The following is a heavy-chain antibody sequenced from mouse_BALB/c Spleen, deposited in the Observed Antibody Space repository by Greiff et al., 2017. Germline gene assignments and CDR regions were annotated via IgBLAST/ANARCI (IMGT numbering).Heavy chain of an antibody. D-gene: IGHD2-4*01. CDR1: GDSITSGY. Sequence: EVKLMESGPSLVKPSQTLSLTCSVTGDSITSGYWNWIRKFPGNKLEYMGYISYSGSTYYNPSLKSRISITRDTSKNQYYLQLNSVTTEDTATYYCAISTMITVYYAMDYWGQGTSVTVSS. CDR2: ISYSGST. J-gene: IGHJ4*01. V-gene: IGHV3-8*02. CDR3: AISTMITVYYAMDY.